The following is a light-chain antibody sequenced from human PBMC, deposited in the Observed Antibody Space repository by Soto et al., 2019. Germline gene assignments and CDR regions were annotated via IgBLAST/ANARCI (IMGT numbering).Light chain of an antibody. J-gene: IGLJ2*01. V-gene: IGLV2-14*03. CDR3: SSYTSSSTLGL. CDR2: DVT. CDR1: SSDVGGYNY. Sequence: QSALTQPASVSGSPGQSITISCTGTSSDVGGYNYVSWYQHHPGKAPKLLIYDVTYRPSGVSDRFSGFKSGNTASLTISGLQAEDEADYYCSSYTSSSTLGLFGGGTKLTVL.